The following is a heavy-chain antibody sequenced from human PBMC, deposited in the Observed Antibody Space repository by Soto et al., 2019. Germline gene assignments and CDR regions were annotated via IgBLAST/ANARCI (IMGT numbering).Heavy chain of an antibody. CDR3: SIGREYCSGGSCYSDAFDI. V-gene: IGHV1-8*01. CDR2: MNPNSGNT. CDR1: GYTFTSYD. D-gene: IGHD2-15*01. Sequence: VKVSCKASGYTFTSYDINWVRQATGQGLEWMGWMNPNSGNTGYAQKFQGRVTMTRNTSISTAYMELSSLRSEDTAVYYCSIGREYCSGGSCYSDAFDIWGQGTMVTVSS. J-gene: IGHJ3*02.